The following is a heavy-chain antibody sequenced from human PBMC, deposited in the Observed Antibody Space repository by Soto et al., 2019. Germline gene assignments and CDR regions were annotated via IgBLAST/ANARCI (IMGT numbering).Heavy chain of an antibody. J-gene: IGHJ4*02. CDR3: ARRSIAEPFDY. Sequence: SETLSLTCTVSGGSISSSSYYWGWIRQPPGKGLEWIGSIYYSGSTYYNPSLKSRVTISVDTSKNQFSLKLSSVTAADTAVYYCARRSIAEPFDYWGQGTLVTVSS. CDR1: GGSISSSSYY. V-gene: IGHV4-39*01. D-gene: IGHD6-6*01. CDR2: IYYSGST.